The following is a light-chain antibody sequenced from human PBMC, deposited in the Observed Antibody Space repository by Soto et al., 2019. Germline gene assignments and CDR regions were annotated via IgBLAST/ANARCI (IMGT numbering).Light chain of an antibody. CDR2: DVN. CDR1: RSDVGAYNY. V-gene: IGLV2-14*01. Sequence: QSALTQPASVSGSPGQSLTISCTGTRSDVGAYNYVSWYQQHPGKAPKLIIYDVNNRPSGVSNRLSGAKSGNTASLTISGLQSEDEADYYCTSYTTSSLYVFGNGTKLTVL. CDR3: TSYTTSSLYV. J-gene: IGLJ1*01.